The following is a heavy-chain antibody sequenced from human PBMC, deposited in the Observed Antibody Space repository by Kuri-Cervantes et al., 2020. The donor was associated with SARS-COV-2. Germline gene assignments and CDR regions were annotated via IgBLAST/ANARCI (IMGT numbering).Heavy chain of an antibody. CDR1: GFAFGDYY. V-gene: IGHV3-11*01. CDR2: ASHSGTII. J-gene: IGHJ5*02. D-gene: IGHD1-26*01. CDR3: ARDGTAGGSYNWFDP. Sequence: GGSLRLSCAASGFAFGDYYMSWIRQAPGKGLEWVSYASHSGTIIYQADSVKGRFTISRDNAKNSLYLQMNSLRGEDTAVYYCARDGTAGGSYNWFDPWGQGTLVTVSS.